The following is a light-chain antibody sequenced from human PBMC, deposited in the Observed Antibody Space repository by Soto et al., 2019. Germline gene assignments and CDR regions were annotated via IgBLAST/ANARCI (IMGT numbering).Light chain of an antibody. Sequence: EIVMTQSPATLSVSPGETATLSCRASQSVSSSLAWYQQTPGRAPRLLIYGASTRATGIPTRFSGSGSGTEFILTISSLQSEDFAVYYCQQYNNWPRTFGQGTKVDIK. CDR1: QSVSSS. CDR2: GAS. V-gene: IGKV3-15*01. CDR3: QQYNNWPRT. J-gene: IGKJ1*01.